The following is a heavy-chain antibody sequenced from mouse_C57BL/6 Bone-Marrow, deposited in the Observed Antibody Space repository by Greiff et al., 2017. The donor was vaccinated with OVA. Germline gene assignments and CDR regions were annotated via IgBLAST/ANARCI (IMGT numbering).Heavy chain of an antibody. Sequence: VQLQQSGAELVRPGASVTLSCKASGYTFTDYEMHWVKQTPVHGLEWIGAIDPETGGTAYNQKFKGKAILTADKSSSTAYMELRSLTSEDSAVYYCTRSGADYSNYVSLYYSDYWGQGTTLTVSS. J-gene: IGHJ2*01. CDR3: TRSGADYSNYVSLYYSDY. V-gene: IGHV1-15*01. CDR2: IDPETGGT. CDR1: GYTFTDYE. D-gene: IGHD2-5*01.